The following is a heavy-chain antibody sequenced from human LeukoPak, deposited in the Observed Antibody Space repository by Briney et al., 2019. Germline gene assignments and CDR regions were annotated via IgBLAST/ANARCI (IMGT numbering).Heavy chain of an antibody. V-gene: IGHV3-33*06. J-gene: IGHJ6*03. CDR2: IWHDGSNK. D-gene: IGHD7-27*01. CDR1: GFTFSDYG. CDR3: VKDGDAGTSYYFYYMDV. Sequence: GGSLRLSCAASGFTFSDYGMHWVRQAPGKGLEWVAVIWHDGSNKYYADSLQGRFTISRDSSKNTLYLQMNSLRAEDTAVYYCVKDGDAGTSYYFYYMDVWGKGTTVTVSS.